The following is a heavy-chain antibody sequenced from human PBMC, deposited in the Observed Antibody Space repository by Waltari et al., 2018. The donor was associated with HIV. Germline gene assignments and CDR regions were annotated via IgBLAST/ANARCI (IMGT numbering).Heavy chain of an antibody. CDR1: GYTFTALY. CDR2: INPSTGNT. CDR3: ARGEAISLTAVPPGYRFGF. J-gene: IGHJ4*02. Sequence: QVQLVQSGPDVKKPGASVEVSCKASGYTFTALYPTWVRPAPGKGPEWMGRINPSTGNTNYAPNYEGRVTMTRDTSVSTTYMEVRSLRSNDTALYYCARGEAISLTAVPPGYRFGFWGQGTLVTVSS. V-gene: IGHV1-2*06. D-gene: IGHD2-21*02.